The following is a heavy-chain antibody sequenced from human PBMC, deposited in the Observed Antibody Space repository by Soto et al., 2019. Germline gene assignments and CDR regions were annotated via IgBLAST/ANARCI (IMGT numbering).Heavy chain of an antibody. D-gene: IGHD5-18*01. V-gene: IGHV4-39*07. CDR1: CGSISSSSYY. CDR3: ARGVPYSYGYVSWFDP. J-gene: IGHJ5*02. CDR2: IYYSGST. Sequence: PSEALSLTCPVSCGSISSSSYYWGLIRQPPGKGLECIGSIYYSGSTHYNPSLKSRVTMSVDTSKNQFSLKLSSVTAADTAVYYCARGVPYSYGYVSWFDPWGQGTLVTVSS.